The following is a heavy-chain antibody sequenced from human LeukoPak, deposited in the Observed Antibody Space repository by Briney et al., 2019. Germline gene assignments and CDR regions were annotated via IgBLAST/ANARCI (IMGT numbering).Heavy chain of an antibody. D-gene: IGHD2-8*01. V-gene: IGHV1-18*01. CDR2: ISAYNGNT. CDR3: ARDGFIVLMVSHYGVDV. J-gene: IGHJ6*02. CDR1: GYTFTSYG. Sequence: SVKVSCKASGYTFTSYGISWVRQAPGQGLEWMGWISAYNGNTNYAQKLQGRVTMTTDTSTSTAYMELRSLRSDDTAVYYCARDGFIVLMVSHYGVDVWGQGTTVTVSS.